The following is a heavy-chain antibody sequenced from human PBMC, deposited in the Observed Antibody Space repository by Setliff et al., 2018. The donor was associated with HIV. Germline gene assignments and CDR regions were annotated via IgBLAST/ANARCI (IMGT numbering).Heavy chain of an antibody. J-gene: IGHJ6*02. V-gene: IGHV3-74*01. D-gene: IGHD3-10*01. CDR3: ARGYYGSDLQNAMDV. CDR2: ISPDGRST. Sequence: GSLRLSCAASGFTFNNYWMNWVRQVPGKGLVWVARISPDGRSTTHADAVKGRFTISRDNAKNTLYLHMNSLRVEDTAVYFCARGYYGSDLQNAMDVWGQGTTVTVS. CDR1: GFTFNNYW.